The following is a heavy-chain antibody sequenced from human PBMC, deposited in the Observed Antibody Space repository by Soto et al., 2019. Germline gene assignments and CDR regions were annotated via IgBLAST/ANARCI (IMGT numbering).Heavy chain of an antibody. Sequence: SGPTLVNLREPWMLTCTVSGFSLSNARMGGTWVRQPPWLALEWLAHIFSSDDKSYKTSLNSRLTLSKDTSKSQAVRTTPNIHHVDTATYYCAQIPSPSSLHFDYWGQGTLVTVSS. J-gene: IGHJ4*02. CDR3: AQIPSPSSLHFDY. D-gene: IGHD6-6*01. V-gene: IGHV2-26*01. CDR1: GFSLSNARMG. CDR2: IFSSDDK.